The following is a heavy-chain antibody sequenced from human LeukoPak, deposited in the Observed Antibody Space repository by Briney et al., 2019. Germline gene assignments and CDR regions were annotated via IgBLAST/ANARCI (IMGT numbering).Heavy chain of an antibody. CDR2: INPNSGGT. CDR1: GYTFTGYY. V-gene: IGHV1-2*02. Sequence: ASVKVSCKASGYTFTGYYMHWVRQAPGQGLEWMGWINPNSGGTNYAQKFQGRVTMTRDTSISTAYMELSRLRSDDTAVYYCARDSTTYYYDSSGYYHNFQHWGQGTLVTVSS. D-gene: IGHD3-22*01. CDR3: ARDSTTYYYDSSGYYHNFQH. J-gene: IGHJ1*01.